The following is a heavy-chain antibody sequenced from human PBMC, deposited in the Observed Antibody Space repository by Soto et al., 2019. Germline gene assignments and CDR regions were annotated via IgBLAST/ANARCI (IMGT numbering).Heavy chain of an antibody. CDR3: ARGAQRITMIVVVPEFDY. J-gene: IGHJ4*02. Sequence: SETLSLTCTVSGSSISSGGYYWSWIRQHPGKGLEWIGYIYYSGSTYYNPSLKSRVTISVDTSKNQFSLKLSSVTAADTAVYYCARGAQRITMIVVVPEFDYWGQGTLVTVSS. CDR1: GSSISSGGYY. CDR2: IYYSGST. D-gene: IGHD3-22*01. V-gene: IGHV4-31*03.